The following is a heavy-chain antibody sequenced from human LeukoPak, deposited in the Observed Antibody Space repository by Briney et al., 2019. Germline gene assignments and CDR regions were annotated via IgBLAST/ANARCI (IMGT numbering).Heavy chain of an antibody. V-gene: IGHV3-23*01. Sequence: GGSLRLSCVGSGFTFSTYTMSWVRQAPGKGLEWVSALSGDEDYTYYADSVKGRFTISRDNSQTTLYLQLDSLRAEDTAIYYCAKEVLDYEIPYWYFDLWGLGTLVTVSS. D-gene: IGHD4-17*01. CDR1: GFTFSTYT. CDR3: AKEVLDYEIPYWYFDL. J-gene: IGHJ2*01. CDR2: LSGDEDYT.